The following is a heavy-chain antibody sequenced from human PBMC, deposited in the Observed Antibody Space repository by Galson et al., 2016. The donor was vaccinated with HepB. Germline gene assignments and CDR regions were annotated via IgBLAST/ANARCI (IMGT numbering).Heavy chain of an antibody. V-gene: IGHV3-7*01. CDR3: AKGRGGVSIH. Sequence: SLRLSCAASGFAFGSYWMSWVRQAPGKGLEWVANIKQDGSEKYFVDSVKGRFTISRDNAKNSLYLQMNSLSAEDTAVYYCAKGRGGVSIHWGQGTLVTVSS. J-gene: IGHJ4*02. D-gene: IGHD3-10*01. CDR1: GFAFGSYW. CDR2: IKQDGSEK.